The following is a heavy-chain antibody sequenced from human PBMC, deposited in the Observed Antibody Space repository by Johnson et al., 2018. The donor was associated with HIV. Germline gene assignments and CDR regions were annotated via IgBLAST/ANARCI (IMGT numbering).Heavy chain of an antibody. V-gene: IGHV3-13*01. CDR1: GFTFSSYD. CDR2: IGSAGDT. D-gene: IGHD2-8*02. J-gene: IGHJ3*01. Sequence: VQLVESGGGLVQPGGSLRLSCAASGFTFSSYDMHWVRQATGKGLEWVSTIGSAGDTYYPGSVKGRFTISRDTFKNTLYLQMGSLRVEDTAVYYCVKDLYCTGGICRTDAFDVWGQGTTVTASS. CDR3: VKDLYCTGGICRTDAFDV.